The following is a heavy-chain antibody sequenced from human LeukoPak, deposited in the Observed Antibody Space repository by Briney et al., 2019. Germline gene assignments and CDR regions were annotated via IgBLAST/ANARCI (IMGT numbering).Heavy chain of an antibody. CDR3: ARAPLRYFDWLLLADAFDI. Sequence: ASVKVSCKASGYTFTSYGISWVRQAPGQGLEWMGWISAYNGNTNYAQKLQGRVTMTTDTSTSTAYMELRSLRSDDTAVYYCARAPLRYFDWLLLADAFDIWGQGTMVTVSS. V-gene: IGHV1-18*01. D-gene: IGHD3-9*01. CDR1: GYTFTSYG. J-gene: IGHJ3*02. CDR2: ISAYNGNT.